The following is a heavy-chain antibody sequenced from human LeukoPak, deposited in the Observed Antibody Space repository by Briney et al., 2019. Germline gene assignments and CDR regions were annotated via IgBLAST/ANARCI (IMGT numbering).Heavy chain of an antibody. CDR1: GFTLSSNY. D-gene: IGHD2-15*01. CDR3: ARDSGRRGNPGAFDI. V-gene: IGHV3-66*01. Sequence: GGSLRLSCAASGFTLSSNYMTWVRQAPGKGLEWVSVIFSGGSTYYADSVKGRFTISRDNSKNTLYLQMSSLRAEDTAVYCCARDSGRRGNPGAFDIWGQGTMVTVSS. CDR2: IFSGGST. J-gene: IGHJ3*02.